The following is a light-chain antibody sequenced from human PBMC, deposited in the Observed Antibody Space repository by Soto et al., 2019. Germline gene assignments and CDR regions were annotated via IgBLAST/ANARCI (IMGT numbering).Light chain of an antibody. Sequence: VITQSPPTLSVSPGERATLSCRASQSVSTDLAWYQQKPGQAPRLLIYGASTRATDVPARFSGGGSGTEFTLTISSLHSEDVAIYYCQQYNDWPPITFGPGTKVDIK. J-gene: IGKJ3*01. CDR2: GAS. CDR3: QQYNDWPPIT. V-gene: IGKV3-15*01. CDR1: QSVSTD.